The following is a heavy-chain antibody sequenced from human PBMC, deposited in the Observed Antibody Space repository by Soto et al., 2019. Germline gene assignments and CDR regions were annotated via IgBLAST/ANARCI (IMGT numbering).Heavy chain of an antibody. CDR2: IRSKADSYAT. CDR3: SRHRTTGDQVDY. D-gene: IGHD1-1*01. CDR1: GFTFDGSA. V-gene: IGHV3-73*01. J-gene: IGHJ4*02. Sequence: GGSLRLSCAASGFTFDGSAMHCVRQAPGKGLEWVGRIRSKADSYATAYAASVKGRFTISRDDSKNTAYLQRNSLKTEETAVNYCSRHRTTGDQVDYWGQGTLVTVSS.